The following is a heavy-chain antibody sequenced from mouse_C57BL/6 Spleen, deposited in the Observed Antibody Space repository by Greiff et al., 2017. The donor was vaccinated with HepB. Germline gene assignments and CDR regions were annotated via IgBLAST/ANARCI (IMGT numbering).Heavy chain of an antibody. Sequence: QVQLQQSGAELVRPGASVTLSCKASGYTFTDYEMHWVKQTPVHGLEWIGAIDPETGGTAYNQKFKGKAILTADKSSSTAYMELRSLTSEDSAVYYCTRGTVTGSDFDVWGTGTTVTVAS. J-gene: IGHJ1*03. CDR2: IDPETGGT. D-gene: IGHD2-3*01. V-gene: IGHV1-15*01. CDR1: GYTFTDYE. CDR3: TRGTVTGSDFDV.